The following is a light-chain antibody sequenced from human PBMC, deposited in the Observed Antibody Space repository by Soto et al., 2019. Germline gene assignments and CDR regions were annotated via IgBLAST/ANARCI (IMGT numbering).Light chain of an antibody. CDR1: QGVSSSY. V-gene: IGKV3D-7*01. CDR3: QQDYNLPRT. CDR2: GAS. Sequence: PGARVTLSCRASQGVSSSYLTWYQQKPGQAPRRLIYGASTRATSMPARFSGSGSGTDFTLTVSSLQPEDFAIYYCQQDYNLPRTFGQGTKVEI. J-gene: IGKJ1*01.